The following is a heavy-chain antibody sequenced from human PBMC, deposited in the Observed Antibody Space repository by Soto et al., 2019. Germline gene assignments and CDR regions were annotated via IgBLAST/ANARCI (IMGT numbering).Heavy chain of an antibody. V-gene: IGHV3-23*01. Sequence: PGGSLRLSCAASGFTFSSYGMTWVRQAPGKWLEWVSFSSATGAGTYYADSVKGRFTISRDNSKNTLYLQMTSLRADDTAVYYCAKDRRAGGNYGFYSDFWGQGXLVTVYS. J-gene: IGHJ4*02. D-gene: IGHD1-7*01. CDR3: AKDRRAGGNYGFYSDF. CDR1: GFTFSSYG. CDR2: SSATGAGT.